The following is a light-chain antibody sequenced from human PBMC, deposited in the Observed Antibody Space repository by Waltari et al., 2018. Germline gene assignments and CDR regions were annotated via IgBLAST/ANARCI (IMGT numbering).Light chain of an antibody. CDR3: CAYAGSSLYV. V-gene: IGLV2-23*01. CDR2: EGS. J-gene: IGLJ1*01. CDR1: SSDVGSYNL. Sequence: QSALTQPASVSGSPGQSITISCTGTSSDVGSYNLVPWSQQHPGKAPKLMIYEGSTRPSLVSNRFSGSKSGNTASLTVSVLQAEDEADYCCCAYAGSSLYVFGTGTKVTVL.